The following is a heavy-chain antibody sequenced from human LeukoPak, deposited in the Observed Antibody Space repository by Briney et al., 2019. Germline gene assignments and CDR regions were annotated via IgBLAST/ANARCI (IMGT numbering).Heavy chain of an antibody. V-gene: IGHV1-69*13. Sequence: ASVKVSCKASGGTFSSYAISWVRQAPGQGLEWMGGIIPIFGTANYAQKFQGRVTITADESTSTAYMELSSLRPEDTALYYCAKSHSVTPDEFWYFDLWGRGTLVTVSS. J-gene: IGHJ2*01. CDR1: GGTFSSYA. CDR2: IIPIFGTA. D-gene: IGHD4-17*01. CDR3: AKSHSVTPDEFWYFDL.